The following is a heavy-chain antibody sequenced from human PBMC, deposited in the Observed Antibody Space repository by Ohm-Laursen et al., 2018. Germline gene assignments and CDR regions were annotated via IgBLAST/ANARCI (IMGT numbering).Heavy chain of an antibody. CDR2: IYYSGST. J-gene: IGHJ6*02. CDR3: ASGAELGGMDV. D-gene: IGHD7-27*01. V-gene: IGHV4-61*01. CDR1: GGSVSSGSYY. Sequence: TLSLTCTVSGGSVSSGSYYWSWIRQPPGKGLEWIGYIYYSGSTNYNPSLKSRVTISVDTSKNQFSLKLSSVTAADTAVYYCASGAELGGMDVWGQGTTVTVSS.